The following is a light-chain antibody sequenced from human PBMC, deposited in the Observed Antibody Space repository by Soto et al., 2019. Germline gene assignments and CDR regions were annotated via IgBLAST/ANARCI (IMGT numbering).Light chain of an antibody. J-gene: IGKJ4*01. CDR2: AAS. CDR3: QKYNSAPLT. CDR1: QGISNY. V-gene: IGKV1-27*01. Sequence: EIKLNHSAFSLSAYVGDRVPLTCMASQGISNYSTWYQQKPGKVPKLLIYAASTLQSGVPSRFSGSGSGTDFTLTISSLQPEDVATYYCQKYNSAPLTFGGGTKVDI.